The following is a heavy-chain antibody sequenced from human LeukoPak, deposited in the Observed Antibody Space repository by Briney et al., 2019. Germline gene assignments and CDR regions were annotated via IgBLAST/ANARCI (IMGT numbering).Heavy chain of an antibody. CDR1: GFSFTSYW. V-gene: IGHV5-10-1*01. CDR3: ARHDGSGSYDWFES. J-gene: IGHJ5*01. D-gene: IGHD3-10*01. Sequence: AGASLQISCQGSGFSFTSYWISWVRQLPGKGLEWMGRIDPTDSNTNYSPSFQGHVSFSADKSTSTAYLQWGSLKASDTAIYYCARHDGSGSYDWFESWGQGTLVTVSS. CDR2: IDPTDSNT.